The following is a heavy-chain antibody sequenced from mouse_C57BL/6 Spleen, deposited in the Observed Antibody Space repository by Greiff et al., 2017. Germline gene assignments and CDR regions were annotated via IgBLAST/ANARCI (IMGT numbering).Heavy chain of an antibody. CDR1: GFTFSDYG. V-gene: IGHV5-17*01. D-gene: IGHD1-1*01. CDR3: ASSYYGSSPYYAMDY. Sequence: DVHLVESGGGLVKPGGSLKLSCAASGFTFSDYGMHWVRQAPEKGLEWVAYISSGSSTIYYADTVKGRFTISRDNAKNTLFLQMTSLRSEDTAMYYCASSYYGSSPYYAMDYWGQGTSVTVSS. CDR2: ISSGSSTI. J-gene: IGHJ4*01.